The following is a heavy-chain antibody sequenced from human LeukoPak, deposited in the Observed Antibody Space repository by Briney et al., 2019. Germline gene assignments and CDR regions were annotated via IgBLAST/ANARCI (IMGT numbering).Heavy chain of an antibody. CDR1: GGSIRSYY. D-gene: IGHD3-22*01. J-gene: IGHJ2*01. V-gene: IGHV4-59*01. CDR3: ARDARNYYDSSGYYLSFDL. Sequence: SETLSLTCTVSGGSIRSYYCSWIRQSPGKGLEWIGYIYYSGSTNYNPSLKSRVTISVDTSKNQFSLTLSSVTAADTAVDYCARDARNYYDSSGYYLSFDLWGRGTLVIVSS. CDR2: IYYSGST.